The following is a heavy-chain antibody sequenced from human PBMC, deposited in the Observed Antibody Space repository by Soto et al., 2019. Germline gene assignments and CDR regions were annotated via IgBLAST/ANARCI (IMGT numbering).Heavy chain of an antibody. CDR2: ISPNSGNT. D-gene: IGHD3-22*01. CDR3: VKDRDSNSWPYRDV. CDR1: GYTFTRNG. J-gene: IGHJ6*03. V-gene: IGHV1-18*01. Sequence: QVHLVQSGAEVKKPGASVNVSCKTSGYTFTRNGISWVRQAPGQGLEWMGWISPNSGNTRYAQKLQDRVIMTTDTSTSTAYMELRSLRSDDTAVYYCVKDRDSNSWPYRDVWGPGTTVNVSS.